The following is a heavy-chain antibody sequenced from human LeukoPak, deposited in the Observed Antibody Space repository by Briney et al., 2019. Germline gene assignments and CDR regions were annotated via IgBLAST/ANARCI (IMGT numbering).Heavy chain of an antibody. V-gene: IGHV1-69*05. CDR1: GGTFSSYG. CDR3: ARVATISSRYYYYMDV. Sequence: GASVTVSCEASGGTFSSYGISWVRQAPGQGHEWMGGIIPIFGTANYAQKFQGRVTITTDESTSTAYMELSSLRSEDTAVYYCARVATISSRYYYYMDVWGKGTTVTVSS. D-gene: IGHD5-12*01. J-gene: IGHJ6*03. CDR2: IIPIFGTA.